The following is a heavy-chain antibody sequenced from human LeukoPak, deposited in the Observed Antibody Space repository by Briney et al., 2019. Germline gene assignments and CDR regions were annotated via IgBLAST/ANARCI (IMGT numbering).Heavy chain of an antibody. J-gene: IGHJ4*02. Sequence: GEPLKISCRGSGYRFTNYWIAWVSQMPGKGLEWMGIIYPGDSDATYSPSFQGQVTISADKSISTAYLQWSSLKASDTAMYYCARRDYGSSFDYWGQGTLVSVSS. CDR2: IYPGDSDA. V-gene: IGHV5-51*01. CDR1: GYRFTNYW. D-gene: IGHD3-10*01. CDR3: ARRDYGSSFDY.